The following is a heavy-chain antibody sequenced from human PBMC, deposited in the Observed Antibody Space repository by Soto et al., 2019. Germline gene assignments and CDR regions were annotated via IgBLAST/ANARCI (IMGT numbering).Heavy chain of an antibody. CDR3: AIEGGLSGSYYISSSYYFDY. D-gene: IGHD1-26*01. J-gene: IGHJ4*01. CDR2: ISYDGSNT. Sequence: QVQLVESGGGVVQPGRSLRLSCVASGFTFSSYGMHWVRQAPGKGLEWVAMISYDGSNTYYAVSVKGRFTISRDNSKNTLYLQMNSLRAEVTSVYYCAIEGGLSGSYYISSSYYFDYWGHGTLVTVSS. V-gene: IGHV3-30*03. CDR1: GFTFSSYG.